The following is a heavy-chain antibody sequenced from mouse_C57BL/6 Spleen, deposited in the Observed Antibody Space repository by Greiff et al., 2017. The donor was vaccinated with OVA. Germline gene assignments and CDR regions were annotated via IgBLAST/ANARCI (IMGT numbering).Heavy chain of an antibody. V-gene: IGHV5-9-1*02. CDR2: ISSGGDYT. Sequence: DVMLVESGEGLVKPGGSLKLSCAASGFTFSSYAMSWVRQTPEKRLEWVAYISSGGDYTYYADTVKGRFTISRDNARNTLYLQMSSLKSEDTAMYYCTRDEAHYYAMDYWGQGTSVTVSS. CDR3: TRDEAHYYAMDY. CDR1: GFTFSSYA. J-gene: IGHJ4*01.